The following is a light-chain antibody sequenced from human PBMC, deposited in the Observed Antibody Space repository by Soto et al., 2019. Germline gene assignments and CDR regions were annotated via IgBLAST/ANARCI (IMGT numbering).Light chain of an antibody. CDR1: RSNIGSGN. Sequence: QSVLTQPPSASGTPGQRVTISCSGSRSNIGSGNVYWYQQFPGTAPKLLIYKSYQGPSGVPDRFSASKSGTSASLAISGLRAEDEADYYCSSYRGSNTVVFGGGTKLTVL. CDR3: SSYRGSNTVV. V-gene: IGLV1-47*01. J-gene: IGLJ2*01. CDR2: KSY.